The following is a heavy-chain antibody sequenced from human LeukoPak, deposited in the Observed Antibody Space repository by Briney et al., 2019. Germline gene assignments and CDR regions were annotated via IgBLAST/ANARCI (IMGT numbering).Heavy chain of an antibody. CDR1: GGSISTSSYY. V-gene: IGHV4-39*07. J-gene: IGHJ5*02. Sequence: SETLSLTCTVSGGSISTSSYYWGWIRQPPGKGLECIGNIYYSGSTYYNPSLKSRVTISVDKSKNQFSLKLSSVTAADTAVYYCARDIVVVPAASFGWFDPWGQGTLVTVSS. CDR2: IYYSGST. D-gene: IGHD2-2*01. CDR3: ARDIVVVPAASFGWFDP.